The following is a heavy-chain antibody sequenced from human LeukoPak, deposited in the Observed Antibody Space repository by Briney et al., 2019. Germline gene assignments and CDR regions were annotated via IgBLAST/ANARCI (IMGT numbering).Heavy chain of an antibody. CDR1: GGSISSSSYY. D-gene: IGHD6-13*01. CDR3: ARLAAAGNAGGDY. J-gene: IGHJ4*02. Sequence: PSQTLSLTCTVSGGSISSSSYYWGWIRQPPGKGLEWIGSIYYSGSTYYNPSLKSRVTISVDTYKNLFSLKLSSVAAADTAVYYCARLAAAGNAGGDYWGQGTLVTVSS. CDR2: IYYSGST. V-gene: IGHV4-39*01.